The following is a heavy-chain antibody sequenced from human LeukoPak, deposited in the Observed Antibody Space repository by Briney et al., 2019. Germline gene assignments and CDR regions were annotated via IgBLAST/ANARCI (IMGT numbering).Heavy chain of an antibody. V-gene: IGHV4-59*01. Sequence: SETLSLTCTVSGDSISIYYWSWIRQPPGKGLEWIAHIDYRGSTTYNPSLRSRITISVDTSRNQFSLKLTSVTAADTAVYYCARSRSGYSYEHGAFEIWGQGTMVTVSS. J-gene: IGHJ3*02. CDR3: ARSRSGYSYEHGAFEI. CDR2: IDYRGST. CDR1: GDSISIYY. D-gene: IGHD5-18*01.